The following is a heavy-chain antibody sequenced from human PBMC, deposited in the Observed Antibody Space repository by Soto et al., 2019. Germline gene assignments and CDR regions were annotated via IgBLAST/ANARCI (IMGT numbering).Heavy chain of an antibody. CDR2: ISYDGSNK. D-gene: IGHD3-22*01. V-gene: IGHV3-30*18. J-gene: IGHJ6*02. CDR1: GFTFSSYG. CDR3: AKISYDSSGHGGMDV. Sequence: SLRLSCAASGFTFSSYGMHWVRQAPGKGLEWVAVISYDGSNKYYADSVKGRFTISRDNSKNTLYLQMNSLRAEDTAVYYCAKISYDSSGHGGMDVWGQGTTVTVSS.